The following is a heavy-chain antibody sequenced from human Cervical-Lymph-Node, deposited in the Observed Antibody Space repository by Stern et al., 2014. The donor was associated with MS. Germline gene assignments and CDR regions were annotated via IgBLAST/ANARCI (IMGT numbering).Heavy chain of an antibody. J-gene: IGHJ3*02. Sequence: VQLVESGGGLVQPGGSLRLSCAASRFTFSSYWMNWVRQAPGKGLEWVAKIKEDGSEKYYVDSVKGRFTISRDNAKNSLFLQMNSLRVEDTAVYYCASWSGGYNAFEIWGQGTKVTVYS. CDR3: ASWSGGYNAFEI. D-gene: IGHD1-26*01. V-gene: IGHV3-7*01. CDR2: IKEDGSEK. CDR1: RFTFSSYW.